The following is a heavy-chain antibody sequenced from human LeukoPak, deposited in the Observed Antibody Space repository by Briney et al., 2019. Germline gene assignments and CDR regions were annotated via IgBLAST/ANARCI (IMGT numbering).Heavy chain of an antibody. V-gene: IGHV4-61*02. CDR1: GGSISSGSYY. CDR3: AGIRGYYDSSGYYIAEYFQH. Sequence: SETLSLTCTVSGGSISSGSYYWSWIRQPARKGLEWIGRISSSGTTNYNPSLKSRVTISVDTSKNQFSLKLSSVTAADTAVYYCAGIRGYYDSSGYYIAEYFQHWGQGTLVTVSS. D-gene: IGHD3-22*01. J-gene: IGHJ1*01. CDR2: ISSSGTT.